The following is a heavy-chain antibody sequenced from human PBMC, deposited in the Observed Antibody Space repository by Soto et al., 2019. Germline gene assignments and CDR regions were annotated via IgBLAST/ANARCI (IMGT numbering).Heavy chain of an antibody. CDR3: ARSHCISPVCYEYPYYGMDV. CDR2: INPNSGAT. CDR1: GYTFTDYY. D-gene: IGHD2-2*01. Sequence: ASVKVSCKASGYTFTDYYLYWVRQAPGQGLEWMGWINPNSGATNYAQKFQGWVTMTRDTSISTAYMEVRRLKSDDTAVYYCARSHCISPVCYEYPYYGMDVSCQGPTVTVSS. V-gene: IGHV1-2*04. J-gene: IGHJ6*02.